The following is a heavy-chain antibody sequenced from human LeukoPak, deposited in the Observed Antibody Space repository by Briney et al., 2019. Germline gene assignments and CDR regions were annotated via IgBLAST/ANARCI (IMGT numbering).Heavy chain of an antibody. CDR2: ISSSSYI. J-gene: IGHJ4*02. Sequence: GGSLRLSCAASGFTFSSYSMNWVRQAPGKGLEWASSISSSSYIYYADSVKGRFTISRDNAKNSLYLQMNSLRAEDTAVYYCARELFLRYFDWLSYFDYWGQGTLVTVSS. CDR3: ARELFLRYFDWLSYFDY. D-gene: IGHD3-9*01. CDR1: GFTFSSYS. V-gene: IGHV3-21*01.